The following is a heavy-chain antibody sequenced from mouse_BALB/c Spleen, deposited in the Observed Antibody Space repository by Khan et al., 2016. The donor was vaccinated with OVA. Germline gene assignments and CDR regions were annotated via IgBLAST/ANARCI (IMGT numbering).Heavy chain of an antibody. Sequence: QVQLKESGPGLVQPSQSLSITCTVSGFSLTTYGVHWVRQSPGKGLEWLGVIWSGGSTDYNAAFISRLSISKDSSKSQVFFQMNSLLVNDTAIYYCARNYDYDEGLAYWGQGTLVTVSA. CDR3: ARNYDYDEGLAY. D-gene: IGHD2-4*01. J-gene: IGHJ3*01. V-gene: IGHV2-2*02. CDR1: GFSLTTYG. CDR2: IWSGGST.